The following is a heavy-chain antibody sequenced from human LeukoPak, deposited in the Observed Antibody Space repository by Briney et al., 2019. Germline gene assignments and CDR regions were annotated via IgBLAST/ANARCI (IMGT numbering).Heavy chain of an antibody. Sequence: ASVKVSCKASGYTFTSYAMNWVRQAPRQGLEWMGWVNTNTGNPTYAQGFTGRFVFSLDTSVSTAYLQISSLKAEDTAVYYCASQVGATIIDYWGQGTLVTVSS. J-gene: IGHJ4*02. CDR1: GYTFTSYA. CDR3: ASQVGATIIDY. D-gene: IGHD1-26*01. V-gene: IGHV7-4-1*02. CDR2: VNTNTGNP.